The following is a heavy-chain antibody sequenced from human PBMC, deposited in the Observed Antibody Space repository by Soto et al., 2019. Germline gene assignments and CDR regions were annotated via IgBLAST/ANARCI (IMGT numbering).Heavy chain of an antibody. J-gene: IGHJ4*02. Sequence: GGSLRLSCAASGFTFSSYAMSWVRQAPGKGLEWVSAISGSGGSTYYADSVKGRFTISRDNSKNTLYLQMNSLRAEDTAVYYCAKSPLRWELLGYHFDSWGQGTLVTVSS. CDR1: GFTFSSYA. CDR2: ISGSGGST. V-gene: IGHV3-23*01. D-gene: IGHD1-26*01. CDR3: AKSPLRWELLGYHFDS.